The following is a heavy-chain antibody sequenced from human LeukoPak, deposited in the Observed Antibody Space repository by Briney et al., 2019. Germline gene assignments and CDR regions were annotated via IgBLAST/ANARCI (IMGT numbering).Heavy chain of an antibody. D-gene: IGHD3-16*01. Sequence: PGGSLRLSCAASGFTFSSYAMHWVRQAPGKGLEYVSAISSNGGSTYYANSVKGRFTISRDNSKNTLYLQMGSLRAEDMAVYYCARDLGFSWFDPCGQGTLVTVSS. CDR3: ARDLGFSWFDP. CDR2: ISSNGGST. J-gene: IGHJ5*02. V-gene: IGHV3-64*01. CDR1: GFTFSSYA.